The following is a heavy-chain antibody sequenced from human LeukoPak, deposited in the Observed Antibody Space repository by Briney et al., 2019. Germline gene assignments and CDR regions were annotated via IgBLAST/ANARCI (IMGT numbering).Heavy chain of an antibody. CDR2: IRYDGSNK. D-gene: IGHD6-13*01. CDR3: AKSIAAAANNWFDP. CDR1: GFTFSSYG. Sequence: GGSLRLSCAASGFTFSSYGMHWVRQAPGKGLEWVAFIRYDGSNKYYADSVKGRFTISGDNSKNTLYLQMNSLRAEDTAVYYCAKSIAAAANNWFDPWGQGTLVTVSS. V-gene: IGHV3-30*02. J-gene: IGHJ5*02.